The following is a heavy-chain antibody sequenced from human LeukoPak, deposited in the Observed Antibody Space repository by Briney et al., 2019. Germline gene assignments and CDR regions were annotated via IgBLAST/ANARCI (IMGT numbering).Heavy chain of an antibody. Sequence: GGSLRLSCATSAFTFSNYAMSWVRQAPGKGLEWVAVIWYDGSNKYYAASVKGRFTISRDNSKNTLYLQINSLRAEDTAVYYCARDPGTMSPDYWGQGTLVTVSS. CDR3: ARDPGTMSPDY. D-gene: IGHD3-3*01. CDR2: IWYDGSNK. J-gene: IGHJ4*02. CDR1: AFTFSNYA. V-gene: IGHV3-33*08.